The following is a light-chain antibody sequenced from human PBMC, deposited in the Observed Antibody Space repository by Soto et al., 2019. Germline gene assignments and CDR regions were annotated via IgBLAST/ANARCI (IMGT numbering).Light chain of an antibody. V-gene: IGLV2-14*01. CDR2: DVS. CDR1: SSDVGGYNY. J-gene: IGLJ1*01. CDR3: SSYTSSFYV. Sequence: QSLLTQPASVSGSPGQSITISCTGTSSDVGGYNYVSWYQQHPGKAPKLMIYDVSNRPSGVSNRFSGSKSGNTASLTISGLQAEDEADYYCSSYTSSFYVFGTGTKVTVL.